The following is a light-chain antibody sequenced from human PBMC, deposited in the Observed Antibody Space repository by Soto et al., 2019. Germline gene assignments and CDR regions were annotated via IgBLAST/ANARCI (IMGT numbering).Light chain of an antibody. Sequence: DIQMTQSPSSLSASVGDRVTITCRASQSISTYLNWYQQKPGKAPKLLIYDASSLQSGAPSRFSGGGSATDFTLTISSLQPEDFAAYYCQQSYNTPRTFGQGTKVEIK. J-gene: IGKJ1*01. CDR1: QSISTY. V-gene: IGKV1-39*01. CDR2: DAS. CDR3: QQSYNTPRT.